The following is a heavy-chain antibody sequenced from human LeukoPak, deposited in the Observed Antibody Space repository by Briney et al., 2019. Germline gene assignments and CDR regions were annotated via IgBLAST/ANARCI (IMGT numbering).Heavy chain of an antibody. CDR1: GYTFTSYA. J-gene: IGHJ6*02. Sequence: ASVKVSCKASGYTFTSYAMHWVRQAPGQGLEWMGWISAYNGNTNYAQKLQGRVTMTTDTSTSTAYMELRSLRSDDTAVYYCARDDERYCSGGSCYSISSRDGMDVWGQGTTVTVSS. D-gene: IGHD2-15*01. CDR2: ISAYNGNT. V-gene: IGHV1-18*01. CDR3: ARDDERYCSGGSCYSISSRDGMDV.